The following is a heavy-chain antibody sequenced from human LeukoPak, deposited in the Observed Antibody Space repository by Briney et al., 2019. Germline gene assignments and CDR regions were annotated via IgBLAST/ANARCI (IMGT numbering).Heavy chain of an antibody. D-gene: IGHD6-19*01. Sequence: LTGGSLRLSCAASGFTFSSYGMHWVRQAPGMGLEWVAVIWYDGSNKYYADSVKGRFTISRDNSKNTLYLQMNSLRAEDTAVYYCARDGIAVAPYYFDYWGQGTLVTVSS. CDR1: GFTFSSYG. CDR3: ARDGIAVAPYYFDY. J-gene: IGHJ4*02. CDR2: IWYDGSNK. V-gene: IGHV3-33*01.